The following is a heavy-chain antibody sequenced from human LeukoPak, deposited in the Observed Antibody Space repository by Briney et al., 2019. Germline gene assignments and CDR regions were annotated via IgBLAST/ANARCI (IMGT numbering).Heavy chain of an antibody. Sequence: PGGSLRLSCAASGFTFSSYAMNWVRQAPGRGLEWVSYISNSGNSIYYADSVKGRFTISRDNAKNSLYLQMNSLRAEDTAVYYCARVGRSNTPGGWGQGTLVTVSS. J-gene: IGHJ4*02. CDR2: ISNSGNSI. CDR3: ARVGRSNTPGG. CDR1: GFTFSSYA. D-gene: IGHD3-16*01. V-gene: IGHV3-48*03.